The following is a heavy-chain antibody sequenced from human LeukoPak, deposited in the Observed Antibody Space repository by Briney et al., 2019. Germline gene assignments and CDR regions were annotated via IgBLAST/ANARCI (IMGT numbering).Heavy chain of an antibody. CDR3: ARGEGGYYYYGMDV. CDR2: ISSSGSTI. V-gene: IGHV3-48*03. J-gene: IGHJ6*04. Sequence: PGGSLRLSCAASGCTFSSYEMNWVRQAPGKGLEWVSYISSSGSTIYYADSVKGRFTISRDNAKNPLYLQMNSLRAEDTAVYYCARGEGGYYYYGMDVWGKGTTVTVSS. D-gene: IGHD1-26*01. CDR1: GCTFSSYE.